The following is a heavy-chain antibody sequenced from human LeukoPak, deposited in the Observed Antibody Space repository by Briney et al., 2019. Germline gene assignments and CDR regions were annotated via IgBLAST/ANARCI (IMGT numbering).Heavy chain of an antibody. J-gene: IGHJ4*02. CDR2: INSDDTIT. V-gene: IGHV3-74*01. CDR3: VRDGGMVGYQDY. D-gene: IGHD5-12*01. Sequence: PGGSLRLSCVASGFTFSDYWFHWVRQVPGKGPVWVSRINSDDTITNYAGFVMGRFTISRDNAKNTVYLQMNSLRAEYTAIYYCVRDGGMVGYQDYWGQGTLVTVSS. CDR1: GFTFSDYW.